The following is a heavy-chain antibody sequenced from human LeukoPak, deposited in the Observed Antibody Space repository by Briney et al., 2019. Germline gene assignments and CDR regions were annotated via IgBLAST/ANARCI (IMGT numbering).Heavy chain of an antibody. CDR2: ISWNSGSI. Sequence: GGSLRLSCAASGFTFDDYAMHWVRQAPGKGLEWVSGISWNSGSIGYADSVKGRFTISRDNAKNSLYLQMNSLRAEDTAVYYCARTPPHLGLPSPHFDYWGQGTLVTVSS. J-gene: IGHJ4*02. V-gene: IGHV3-9*01. D-gene: IGHD3-16*01. CDR3: ARTPPHLGLPSPHFDY. CDR1: GFTFDDYA.